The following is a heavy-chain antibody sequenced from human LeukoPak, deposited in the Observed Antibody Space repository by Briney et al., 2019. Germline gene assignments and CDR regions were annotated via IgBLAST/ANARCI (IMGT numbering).Heavy chain of an antibody. J-gene: IGHJ4*02. D-gene: IGHD6-19*01. Sequence: GASVKVSCKASGYTFTSYGISWVRQAPGQGLEWMGWISAYNGNTNYAQKLQGRVTMTTDTSTSTAYMELRSLRSDDTAVYYCARSSYSSGWYGGETREDSFDYWGQGTLVTVSS. CDR1: GYTFTSYG. CDR2: ISAYNGNT. V-gene: IGHV1-18*01. CDR3: ARSSYSSGWYGGETREDSFDY.